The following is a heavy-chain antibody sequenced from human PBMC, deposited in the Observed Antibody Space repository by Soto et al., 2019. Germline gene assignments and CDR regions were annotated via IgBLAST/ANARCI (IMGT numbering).Heavy chain of an antibody. D-gene: IGHD2-8*01. J-gene: IGHJ6*02. CDR1: AYSFTDYH. V-gene: IGHV1-2*04. CDR2: INPKSGGT. Sequence: SVKVSCKASAYSFTDYHIHWVRQAPGQGLEWLGRINPKSGGTSTAQKFQGWVTMTTDTSISTASMELTRLTSDDTAIYYCARGDSTDCSNGVCSFFYNHDMDVWGQGTTVTGSS. CDR3: ARGDSTDCSNGVCSFFYNHDMDV.